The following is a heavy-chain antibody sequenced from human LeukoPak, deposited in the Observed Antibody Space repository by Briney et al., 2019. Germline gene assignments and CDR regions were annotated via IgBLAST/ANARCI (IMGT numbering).Heavy chain of an antibody. Sequence: MTGGSLRLSCAASGFTFSNVWMAWVRQGPGKGLEWVGRIKSKTEGGTTEYAAPVKGRFTISRDGSKDALFLQMNSLKSEDTAVYYCVTVQYGGSFAYWGQGTLVTVSS. CDR1: GFTFSNVW. CDR2: IKSKTEGGTT. CDR3: VTVQYGGSFAY. D-gene: IGHD4-23*01. V-gene: IGHV3-15*01. J-gene: IGHJ4*02.